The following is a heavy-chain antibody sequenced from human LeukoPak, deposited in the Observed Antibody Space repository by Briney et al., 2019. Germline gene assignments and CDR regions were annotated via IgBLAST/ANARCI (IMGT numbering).Heavy chain of an antibody. CDR2: ISGSGSNT. D-gene: IGHD2-21*01. J-gene: IGHJ4*02. CDR3: TKRLWGVGDGAAPDPIDY. CDR1: GLTFSSHA. Sequence: GGSLRLSCAVSGLTFSSHAMGWVRQAPGKGLEWVSVISGSGSNTKYADSVRGRFTISRDNSKNTLYLQMNSLEAEDTAIYYCTKRLWGVGDGAAPDPIDYWGQGTLVTVSS. V-gene: IGHV3-23*01.